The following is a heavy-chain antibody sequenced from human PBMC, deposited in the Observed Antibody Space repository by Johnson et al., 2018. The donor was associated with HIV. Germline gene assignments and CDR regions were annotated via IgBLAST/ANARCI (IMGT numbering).Heavy chain of an antibody. V-gene: IGHV3-48*04. CDR1: GFTFSSYG. CDR3: ARESTPWGGDYVGYGLDV. CDR2: ISSSGPIK. D-gene: IGHD5-18*01. J-gene: IGHJ3*01. Sequence: MQLVESGGVVVQPGSSLRLPRAASGFTFSSYGMNWARQTPGQGLELVSHISSSGPIKYYADSVKGRFTASRDNAKKSLYLEMTSLRVDDTAVYYCARESTPWGGDYVGYGLDVWGRGTKVAVSS.